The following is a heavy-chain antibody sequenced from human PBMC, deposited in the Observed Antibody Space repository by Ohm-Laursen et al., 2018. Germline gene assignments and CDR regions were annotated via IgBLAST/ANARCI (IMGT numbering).Heavy chain of an antibody. J-gene: IGHJ4*02. V-gene: IGHV4-59*08. D-gene: IGHD6-19*01. CDR2: IYYSGST. Sequence: TLSLTCSVSGGSISSYYWIWIRQPPGQGLEWIGYIYYSGSTNYNPSLKSRVTISVNTSKNQFPLKLSSVTAADTAVYYCARQESSGWYPDYWGQGTLVTVSS. CDR1: GGSISSYY. CDR3: ARQESSGWYPDY.